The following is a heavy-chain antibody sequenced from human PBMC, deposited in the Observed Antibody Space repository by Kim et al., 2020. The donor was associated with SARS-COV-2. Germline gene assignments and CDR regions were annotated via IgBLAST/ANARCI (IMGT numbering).Heavy chain of an antibody. V-gene: IGHV3-23*01. CDR2: ISGSGRNT. CDR1: GFLSSSFA. Sequence: GGSLRLSCAASGFLSSSFAMNWVRQAPGKGLEWVSGISGSGRNTYYADSVKGRFTISRDNSKNTLFLQMNSLRAEDTAVYFCAKDQAHTYYSDSSAYYFDYWGQGTLVTVSS. CDR3: AKDQAHTYYSDSSAYYFDY. J-gene: IGHJ4*02. D-gene: IGHD3-22*01.